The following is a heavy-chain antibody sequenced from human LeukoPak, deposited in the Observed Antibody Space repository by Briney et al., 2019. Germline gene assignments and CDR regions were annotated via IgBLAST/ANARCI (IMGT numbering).Heavy chain of an antibody. D-gene: IGHD6-13*01. J-gene: IGHJ6*02. Sequence: GGSLRLSCAASGFTFSSYRMSRVRQAPGKGLEWVANIKQDGSEKYYVDSVKGRFTISRDNAKNSLYLQMNSLRAEDTAVYYSARDIIAAAGTPDYYYYYYGMDVWGQGTTVTVSS. CDR1: GFTFSSYR. CDR2: IKQDGSEK. V-gene: IGHV3-7*01. CDR3: ARDIIAAAGTPDYYYYYYGMDV.